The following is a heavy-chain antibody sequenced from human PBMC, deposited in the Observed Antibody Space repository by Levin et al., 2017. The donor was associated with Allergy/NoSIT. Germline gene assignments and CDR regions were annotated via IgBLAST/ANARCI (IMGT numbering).Heavy chain of an antibody. CDR3: ARDWGFTMVQGANHDAFDS. Sequence: PGGSLRLSCAASGFTFSSYSMNWVRQAPGKGLEWVSSISSSSSYIYYADSVKGRFTISRDNAKNSLYLQMNSLRAEDTAVYYCARDWGFTMVQGANHDAFDSWGQGTMVTVSS. V-gene: IGHV3-21*01. J-gene: IGHJ3*02. CDR2: ISSSSSYI. D-gene: IGHD3-10*01. CDR1: GFTFSSYS.